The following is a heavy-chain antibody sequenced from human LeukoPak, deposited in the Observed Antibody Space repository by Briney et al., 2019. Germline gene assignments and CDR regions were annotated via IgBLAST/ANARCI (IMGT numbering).Heavy chain of an antibody. CDR1: SGSISSYY. CDR3: ARHKKLGQFDY. Sequence: SETLSLTCTVSSGSISSYYWSWIRQPPGKGLEWIGYVYYSGSANYNPSLKSRVTISVDTSKNQFSLKLSSVTAADTAAYYCARHKKLGQFDYWGQGTLVTVSS. CDR2: VYYSGSA. J-gene: IGHJ4*02. D-gene: IGHD3-10*01. V-gene: IGHV4-59*08.